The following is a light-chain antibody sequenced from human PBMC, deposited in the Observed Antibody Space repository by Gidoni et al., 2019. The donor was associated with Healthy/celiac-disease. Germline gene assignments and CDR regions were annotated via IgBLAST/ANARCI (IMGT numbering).Light chain of an antibody. V-gene: IGLV3-19*01. CDR1: SLRSYY. Sequence: SELAQAPAVSVTLGQTFRITCQGDSLRSYYASWYQQTPGQATVLVIYGKNNRPSRIPDRFSGSSSGNTASLTITGAQAEDEADYYCNSRDSSGNHLRVFGTGTKVTVL. J-gene: IGLJ1*01. CDR2: GKN. CDR3: NSRDSSGNHLRV.